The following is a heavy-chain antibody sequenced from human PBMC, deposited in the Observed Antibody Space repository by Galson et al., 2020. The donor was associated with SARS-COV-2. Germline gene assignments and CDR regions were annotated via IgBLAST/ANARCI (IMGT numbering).Heavy chain of an antibody. Sequence: GESLKISCKGSGYFFTSNWIGWVRQVPGKGLEWMGIIYPADSDTRYSPSFPGHVTISADKSINTAYLQWSSLKASDTAMYYCAMSPQLLPATDWGQGTLVTVSS. CDR2: IYPADSDT. CDR3: AMSPQLLPATD. J-gene: IGHJ4*02. CDR1: GYFFTSNW. V-gene: IGHV5-51*01. D-gene: IGHD2-2*01.